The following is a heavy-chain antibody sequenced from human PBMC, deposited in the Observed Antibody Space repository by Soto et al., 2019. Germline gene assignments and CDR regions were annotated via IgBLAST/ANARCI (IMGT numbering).Heavy chain of an antibody. J-gene: IGHJ4*02. CDR2: IPYDGSNK. V-gene: IGHV3-30*18. CDR3: AKDLGSSSWADY. D-gene: IGHD6-13*01. CDR1: GFTFSSYG. Sequence: GGSLRLSCAASGFTFSSYGMHWVRQAPGKGLEWVAVIPYDGSNKYYADSVKGRFTISRDNSKNTLYLQMNSLRAEDTAVYYCAKDLGSSSWADYWGQGTLVTVSS.